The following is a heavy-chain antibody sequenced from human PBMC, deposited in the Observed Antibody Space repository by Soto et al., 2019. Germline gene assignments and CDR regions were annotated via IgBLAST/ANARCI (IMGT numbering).Heavy chain of an antibody. CDR3: AHSDGGYEIIYFAF. J-gene: IGHJ1*01. CDR2: VYWNDDK. V-gene: IGHV2-5*01. Sequence: SGPTLVNPTQTLTLTCTFSGFSLPPAGVAVGWIRQPPGGALEWLALVYWNDDKRYSPSLRTRLTITGDASKNQVVLSLTNVDPGDTATYFCAHSDGGYEIIYFAFWGQGAPVTVSS. CDR1: GFSLPPAGVA. D-gene: IGHD5-12*01.